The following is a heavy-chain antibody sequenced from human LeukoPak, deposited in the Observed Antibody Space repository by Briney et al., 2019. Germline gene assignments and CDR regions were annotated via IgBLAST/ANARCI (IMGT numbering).Heavy chain of an antibody. D-gene: IGHD3-10*01. CDR3: TTYGSGRKFDY. V-gene: IGHV3-15*04. J-gene: IGHJ4*02. Sequence: PGGSLRLSCAASGYTFRSYGMSWVRQIPGKGLEWVGRIESKTDGGTTDYAAPVKGRFTISRDDSTNTLYLQMNSLKSEDTAVYYCTTYGSGRKFDYWGQGILVTVSS. CDR2: IESKTDGGTT. CDR1: GYTFRSYG.